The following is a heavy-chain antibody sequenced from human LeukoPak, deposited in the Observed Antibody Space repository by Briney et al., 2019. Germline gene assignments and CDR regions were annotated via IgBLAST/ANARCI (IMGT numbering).Heavy chain of an antibody. D-gene: IGHD3-10*01. J-gene: IGHJ4*02. CDR2: IYYSGST. CDR1: GGSISSYY. CDR3: ARGTYYYGSGSYFDY. V-gene: IGHV4-59*01. Sequence: SETLSLTCTVSGGSISSYYWSWIRQPPGKGLEGIGYIYYSGSTNYNPSLKSRVTISVDTSKNQFSLKLSSVTAADTAVCYCARGTYYYGSGSYFDYWGQGTLVTVSS.